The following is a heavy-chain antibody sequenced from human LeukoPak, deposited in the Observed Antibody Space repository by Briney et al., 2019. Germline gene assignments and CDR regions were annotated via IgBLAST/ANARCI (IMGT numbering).Heavy chain of an antibody. Sequence: LVKVSCKASGGTFSSYAISWVRQAPGQGLEWMGGIIPIFGTANYAQKFQGRVTITTDESTSTAYVELSSLRSEDTAVYYCARAPSGYYDFWSGPPSHNWFDPWGQGTLVTVSS. CDR1: GGTFSSYA. J-gene: IGHJ5*02. D-gene: IGHD3-3*01. CDR3: ARAPSGYYDFWSGPPSHNWFDP. CDR2: IIPIFGTA. V-gene: IGHV1-69*05.